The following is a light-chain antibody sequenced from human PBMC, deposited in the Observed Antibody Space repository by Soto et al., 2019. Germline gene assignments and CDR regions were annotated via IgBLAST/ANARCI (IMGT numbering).Light chain of an antibody. J-gene: IGKJ2*01. CDR2: KAS. V-gene: IGKV1-5*03. CDR1: QSISSW. Sequence: DIQMTQSPSTLSASVGDRVTITCRASQSISSWLAWYQQKPGKAPKLLIYKASSLESGVPSRFSGSGSGTEFTLTISSLQPDDFATYYCQQSHSAPYTFGQGTKLEI. CDR3: QQSHSAPYT.